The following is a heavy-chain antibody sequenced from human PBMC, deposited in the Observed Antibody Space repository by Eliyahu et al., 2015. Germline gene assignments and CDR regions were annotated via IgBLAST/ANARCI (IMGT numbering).Heavy chain of an antibody. D-gene: IGHD3-22*01. J-gene: IGHJ3*02. CDR3: ARQDTAMVSYYYDSSGDDAFDI. Sequence: QVQLQESGPGLVKPSETLSLTXXVSGYXIXXGXXWGWIRQPPGKGLEWIGSIYHSGSTYYNPSLKSRVTISVDTSKNQFSLKLSSVTAADTAVYYCARQDTAMVSYYYDSSGDDAFDIWGQGTMVTVSS. V-gene: IGHV4-38-2*01. CDR1: GYXIXXGXX. CDR2: IYHSGST.